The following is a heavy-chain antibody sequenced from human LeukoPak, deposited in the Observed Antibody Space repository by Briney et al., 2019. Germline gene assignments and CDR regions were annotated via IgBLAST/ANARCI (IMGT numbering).Heavy chain of an antibody. CDR1: GGTFSSYA. CDR3: ARDPYYYGSGSYRLDY. D-gene: IGHD3-10*01. CDR2: IIPIFGTA. V-gene: IGHV1-69*01. J-gene: IGHJ4*02. Sequence: GSSVKVSCKASGGTFSSYAISWVRQAPGQGLEWMGGIIPIFGTANYAQKFQGRVTITADESTSTAYMELSSLRSEDTAVYYCARDPYYYGSGSYRLDYWGQGTLVTVSS.